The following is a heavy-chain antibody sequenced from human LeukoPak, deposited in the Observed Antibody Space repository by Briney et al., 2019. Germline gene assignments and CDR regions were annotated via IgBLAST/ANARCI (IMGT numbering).Heavy chain of an antibody. J-gene: IGHJ4*02. D-gene: IGHD3-16*01. CDR2: VKNRGDGMAT. CDR1: TFTKAW. V-gene: IGHV3-15*07. CDR3: TTEYFGGFEY. Sequence: PGGSLRLSCVLSTFTKAWMNWVRQAPGKGLEWVGRVKNRGDGMATDYAAPVEGGFIISRDDSKKTVYLQMDSLKTEDTAVYFCTTEYFGGFEYWGQGTLVTVSS.